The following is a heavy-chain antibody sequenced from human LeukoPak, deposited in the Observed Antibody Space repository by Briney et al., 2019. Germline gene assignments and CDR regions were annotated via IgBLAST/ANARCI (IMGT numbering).Heavy chain of an antibody. J-gene: IGHJ4*02. CDR2: IKEDGSKN. CDR1: GFTFSTFW. Sequence: PGGSLRLSCAASGFTFSTFWMSWVRQAPGKGLEWVANIKEDGSKNNYVDSVKGRFTISRDNARNSLYLQMDSLRAEDTAVYYCAREGRLGYWGQGTQVTVSS. CDR3: AREGRLGY. V-gene: IGHV3-7*01.